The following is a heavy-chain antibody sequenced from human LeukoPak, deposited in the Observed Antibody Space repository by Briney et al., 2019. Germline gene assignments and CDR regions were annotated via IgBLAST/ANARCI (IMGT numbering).Heavy chain of an antibody. D-gene: IGHD5-12*01. CDR2: ISYDGSNK. Sequence: GGSLRLSCAASGFTFSSYGMHWVRQAPGKGLEWVAVISYDGSNKYYADSGKGRFTISRDNSKNTMYLQMNSLRAEDTAVYYCAKGRATNDDAFDIWGQGTMVTVSS. J-gene: IGHJ3*02. CDR3: AKGRATNDDAFDI. V-gene: IGHV3-30*18. CDR1: GFTFSSYG.